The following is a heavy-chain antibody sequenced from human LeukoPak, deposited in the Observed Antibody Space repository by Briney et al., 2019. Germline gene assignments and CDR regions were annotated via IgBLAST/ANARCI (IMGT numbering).Heavy chain of an antibody. V-gene: IGHV3-74*01. D-gene: IGHD3-10*01. CDR1: GFTFSSYW. CDR2: INSDGSST. CDR3: ARALPDYYGSGSYSN. Sequence: GGSLRLSCAASGFTFSSYWMHWVRQAPGKGLVWVSRINSDGSSTSYADSVKGRFTISRDNAKNTLYLQMNSLGAEDTAVYYCARALPDYYGSGSYSNWGQGTLVTVSS. J-gene: IGHJ4*02.